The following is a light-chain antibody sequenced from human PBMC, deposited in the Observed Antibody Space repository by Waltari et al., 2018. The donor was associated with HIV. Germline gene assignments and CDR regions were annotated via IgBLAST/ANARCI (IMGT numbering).Light chain of an antibody. CDR2: QDT. Sequence: SYELPQPPSVSVSPGQTASITCSGDKLGEKYASWYQKKPGQSPVLVIYQDTKRPSGIPERFSGSNSGNTATLTISGTQAMDDADYYCQAWDSSTGVFGTGTKVTVL. V-gene: IGLV3-1*01. CDR1: KLGEKY. J-gene: IGLJ1*01. CDR3: QAWDSSTGV.